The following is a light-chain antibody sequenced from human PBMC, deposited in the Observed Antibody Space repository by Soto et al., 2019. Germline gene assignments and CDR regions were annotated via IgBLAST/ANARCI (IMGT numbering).Light chain of an antibody. Sequence: QSALTQPPSASGSPGQSVTISCTGTSSDVGDYNYVSWYQHHPDKAPKLMIYEVNKRPSGVPDRFSGSKSGNTASLTVSGLQDEDEADYCCTSYAGGNNFVIFGGGTKLTVL. CDR1: SSDVGDYNY. CDR3: TSYAGGNNFVI. J-gene: IGLJ2*01. CDR2: EVN. V-gene: IGLV2-8*01.